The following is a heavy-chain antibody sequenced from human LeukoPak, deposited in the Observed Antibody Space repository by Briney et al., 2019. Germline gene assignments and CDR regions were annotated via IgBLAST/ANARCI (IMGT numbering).Heavy chain of an antibody. CDR2: ISAYNGNT. V-gene: IGHV1-18*01. Sequence: GASVKVSCKASGYTFTSYGISWVRQAPGQGLEWMGWISAYNGNTNYAQKSQGRVTMTRNTSISTAYMELSSLRSEDTAVYYSATPYQLLEAFDIWGQGTMVTVSS. CDR1: GYTFTSYG. J-gene: IGHJ3*02. D-gene: IGHD2-2*01. CDR3: ATPYQLLEAFDI.